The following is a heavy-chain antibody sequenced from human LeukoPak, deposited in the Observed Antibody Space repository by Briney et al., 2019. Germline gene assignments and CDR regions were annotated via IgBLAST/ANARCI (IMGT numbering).Heavy chain of an antibody. CDR1: GHMFTGYY. J-gene: IGHJ4*02. D-gene: IGHD2-21*02. V-gene: IGHV1-2*02. CDR2: INPNSGGT. CDR3: ARGYCSGDCFTLFDY. Sequence: ASVKVSCKASGHMFTGYYMHWVRQAPGQGLEWMGWINPNSGGTNYAQKFQGRVTMTRDTSISTAYVELSSLRSDDTAVYYCARGYCSGDCFTLFDYWGQGTLVTVSP.